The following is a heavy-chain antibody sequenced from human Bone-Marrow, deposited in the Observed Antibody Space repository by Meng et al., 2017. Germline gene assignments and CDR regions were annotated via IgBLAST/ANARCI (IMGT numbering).Heavy chain of an antibody. CDR3: ARNNWNDVVTPFDY. CDR2: IIPIFGTA. V-gene: IGHV1-69*01. D-gene: IGHD1-1*01. CDR1: GGTFSSYA. J-gene: IGHJ4*02. Sequence: QVQLVQAWAELKKSGSSVKVSCKASGGTFSSYAISWVRQAPGQGLEWMGGIIPIFGTANYAQKFQGRVTITADESTSTAYMELSSLRSEDTAVYYCARNNWNDVVTPFDYWGQGTLVTVSS.